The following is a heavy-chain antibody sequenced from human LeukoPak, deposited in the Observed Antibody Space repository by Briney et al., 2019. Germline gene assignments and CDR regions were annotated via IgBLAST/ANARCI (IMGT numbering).Heavy chain of an antibody. D-gene: IGHD6-6*01. V-gene: IGHV3-21*01. J-gene: IGHJ4*02. CDR3: ASSSGFYY. CDR2: ISSSSSYI. Sequence: PGGSLRLSCAASGFTFSSYGMSWVRQAPGKGLEWVSSISSSSSYIYYADSVKGRFTISRDNAKNSLYLQMNSLRAEDTAVYYCASSSGFYYWGQGTLVTVSS. CDR1: GFTFSSYG.